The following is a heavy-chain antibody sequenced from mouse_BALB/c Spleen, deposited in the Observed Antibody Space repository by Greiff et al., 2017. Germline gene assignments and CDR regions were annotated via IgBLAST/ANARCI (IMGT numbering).Heavy chain of an antibody. CDR2: INPGSGGT. CDR3: ARWGLEGYYLDY. Sequence: QVQLQQSGAELVRPGTSVKVSCKASGYAFTNYLIEWVKQRPGQGLEWIGVINPGSGGTNYNEKFKGKATLTADKSSSTAYMQLSSLTSDDSAVYFCARWGLEGYYLDYWGQGTTLTVSS. J-gene: IGHJ2*01. CDR1: GYAFTNYL. D-gene: IGHD2-4*01. V-gene: IGHV1-54*03.